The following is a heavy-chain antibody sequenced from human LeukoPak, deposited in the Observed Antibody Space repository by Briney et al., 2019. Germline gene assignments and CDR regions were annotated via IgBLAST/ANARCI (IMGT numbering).Heavy chain of an antibody. CDR1: GYTFTCYY. J-gene: IGHJ6*03. D-gene: IGHD2-21*01. Sequence: GASVKVSCKASGYTFTCYYMHWVRQAPGQGLEWMGWINPNSGGTNYAQKFQGRVTMTRDTSISTAYMELRSLRSDDMAVYYCARVQAGDDGDVEGYYYYMDVWGKGTTVTVSS. CDR2: INPNSGGT. V-gene: IGHV1-2*02. CDR3: ARVQAGDDGDVEGYYYYMDV.